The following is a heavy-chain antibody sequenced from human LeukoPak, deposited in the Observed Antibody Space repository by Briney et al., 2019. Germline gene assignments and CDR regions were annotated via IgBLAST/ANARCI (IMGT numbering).Heavy chain of an antibody. CDR2: IKQDGSEK. CDR1: GFTFSSYW. J-gene: IGHJ6*04. D-gene: IGHD3-10*01. CDR3: ARRRGISMVRGVRDYYYGMDV. Sequence: GGSLRLSCAASGFTFSSYWMSWVRQAPGKGLERVANIKQDGSEKYYVDSVKGRFTISRDNAKNSLYLQMNSLRAEDTAVYYCARRRGISMVRGVRDYYYGMDVWGKGTTVTVSS. V-gene: IGHV3-7*03.